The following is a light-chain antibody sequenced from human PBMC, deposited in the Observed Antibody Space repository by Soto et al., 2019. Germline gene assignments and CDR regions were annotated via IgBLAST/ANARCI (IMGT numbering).Light chain of an antibody. V-gene: IGKV1-8*01. Sequence: AIRMTQSPSSLSASTGDRVTITCRASQGISSYLAWYQQKPGKAPKLLIYAASTLQSGVPSRFSGSGSGTDFTLTISCLQYEDLATYYCQQYYSYPRTFGPGTKVDIK. CDR2: AAS. CDR1: QGISSY. CDR3: QQYYSYPRT. J-gene: IGKJ3*01.